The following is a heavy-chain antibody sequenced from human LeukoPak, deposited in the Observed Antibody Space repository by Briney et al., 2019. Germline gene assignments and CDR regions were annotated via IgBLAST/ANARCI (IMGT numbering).Heavy chain of an antibody. J-gene: IGHJ4*02. CDR2: INHSGST. CDR1: GGSFSGYY. CDR3: ATAVAGTFGY. D-gene: IGHD6-19*01. V-gene: IGHV4-34*01. Sequence: SETLSLTCAVYGGSFSGYYWSWIRQPPGKGLEWIGEINHSGSTNYNPSLKSRVTISVDTSKDQFSLKLSSVTAADTAVYYCATAVAGTFGYWGQGTLVTVS.